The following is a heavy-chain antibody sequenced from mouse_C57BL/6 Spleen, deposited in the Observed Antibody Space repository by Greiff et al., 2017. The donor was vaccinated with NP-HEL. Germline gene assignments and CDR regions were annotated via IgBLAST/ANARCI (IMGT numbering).Heavy chain of an antibody. CDR3: ASGSYYYGSSPYWYFDV. V-gene: IGHV1-80*01. Sequence: VKLQESGAELVKPGASVKISCKASGYAFSSYWMNWVKQRPGKGLEWIGQIYPGDGDTNYNGKFKGKATLTADKSSSTAYMQLSSLTSEDSAVYYCASGSYYYGSSPYWYFDVWGTGTTVTVSS. CDR1: GYAFSSYW. CDR2: IYPGDGDT. J-gene: IGHJ1*03. D-gene: IGHD1-1*01.